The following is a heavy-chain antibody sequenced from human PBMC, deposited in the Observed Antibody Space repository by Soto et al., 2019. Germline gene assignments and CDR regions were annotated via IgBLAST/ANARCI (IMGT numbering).Heavy chain of an antibody. CDR1: GGSISSYY. J-gene: IGHJ6*03. D-gene: IGHD5-12*01. CDR3: ARVGVATIFDYYYYMDV. CDR2: MYYSGST. Sequence: SETLSLTCTVSGGSISSYYWSWIRQAPGKGLEWIAYMYYSGSTNYNPSLKSRVTTSQDTSKNQFFLNLSSVTAADTAVYYCARVGVATIFDYYYYMDVWGNGTTVTVS. V-gene: IGHV4-59*01.